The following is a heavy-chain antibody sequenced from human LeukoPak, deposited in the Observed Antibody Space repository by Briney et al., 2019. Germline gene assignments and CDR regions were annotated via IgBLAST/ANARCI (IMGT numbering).Heavy chain of an antibody. Sequence: PGRSLRLSCAASGFTFDDYAMHWVRQAPGKGLEWVSGISWNSGSIGYADSVKGRFTISRDNAKNSLFLQLNSLRAEDTAVYYCAREATTSRPGDYWGLGTLVTVSS. J-gene: IGHJ4*02. CDR1: GFTFDDYA. CDR2: ISWNSGSI. V-gene: IGHV3-9*01. D-gene: IGHD1-1*01. CDR3: AREATTSRPGDY.